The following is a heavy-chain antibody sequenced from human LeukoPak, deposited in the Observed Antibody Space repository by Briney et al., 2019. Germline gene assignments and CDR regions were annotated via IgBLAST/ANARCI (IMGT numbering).Heavy chain of an antibody. CDR1: GGSISGYY. V-gene: IGHV4-59*01. Sequence: SETLSLTCTVSGGSISGYYWSWIRQPPGKGLEWIGYIYYSGSTNYNPSLKSRVTISVDTSKNQFSLKLSSVTAADTAVYYCASTTMVRGGLPNLSFDYWGQGTLVTVSS. J-gene: IGHJ4*02. CDR2: IYYSGST. CDR3: ASTTMVRGGLPNLSFDY. D-gene: IGHD3-10*01.